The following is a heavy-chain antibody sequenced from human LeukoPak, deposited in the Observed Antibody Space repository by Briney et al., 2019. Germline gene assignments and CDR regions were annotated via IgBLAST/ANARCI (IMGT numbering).Heavy chain of an antibody. J-gene: IGHJ4*02. D-gene: IGHD6-19*01. CDR1: GDSFSSGGYS. V-gene: IGHV4-30-2*01. CDR2: TYHSGTT. Sequence: SETLSLTCAVSGDSFSSGGYSWTWIRQPPGKGLEWIGYTYHSGTTYYNPSLKSRVTISVDRSKNQFSLKLSSVTAADTAVYYCARVGSGCFDYWGQGTLVTVSS. CDR3: ARVGSGCFDY.